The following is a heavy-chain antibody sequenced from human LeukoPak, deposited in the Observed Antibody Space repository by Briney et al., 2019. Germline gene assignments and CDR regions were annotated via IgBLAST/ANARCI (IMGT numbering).Heavy chain of an antibody. CDR1: GAFITNSHW. J-gene: IGHJ4*02. V-gene: IGHV4-4*02. Sequence: PSGTLSLTCAVSGAFITNSHWWSWARQPPGKGLEWIGEIYHSRTTNYNPSLKSRVTMSVDKSKNQFSLKLTSVTAADTAVYYCATYFYGEYGSYYFDYWGQGTLVTVSS. CDR3: ATYFYGEYGSYYFDY. CDR2: IYHSRTT. D-gene: IGHD4-17*01.